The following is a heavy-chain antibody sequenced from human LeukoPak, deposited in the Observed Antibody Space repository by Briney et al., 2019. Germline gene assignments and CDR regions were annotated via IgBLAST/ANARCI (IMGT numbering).Heavy chain of an antibody. V-gene: IGHV4-59*01. Sequence: SETLSFTGTGSGGSISSYYWSWIRQPPGKGLEWIGYIYYSGTTNYNPSLRSLVTISVDTSKNQFSLKLSSVTPADPAVYSCARGVYIAAAQYGYWGQGTLVTVSS. CDR3: ARGVYIAAAQYGY. CDR1: GGSISSYY. CDR2: IYYSGTT. D-gene: IGHD6-13*01. J-gene: IGHJ4*02.